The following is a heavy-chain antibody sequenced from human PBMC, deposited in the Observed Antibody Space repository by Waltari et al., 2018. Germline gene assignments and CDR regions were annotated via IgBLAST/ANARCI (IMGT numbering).Heavy chain of an antibody. CDR3: ARTWGNSPPLGWFDP. CDR2: ISHSGVT. CDR1: GGPFIDYS. J-gene: IGHJ5*01. D-gene: IGHD7-27*01. Sequence: QVQLHQWGAGLLKPSETLSLTCAVSGGPFIDYSWSWIRQSPGKGLEWIGEISHSGVTNYNPSLRSRVTMSVDTIKKQFSLMLTSVTAADTAVYFCARTWGNSPPLGWFDPWGRGTRVTISS. V-gene: IGHV4-34*01.